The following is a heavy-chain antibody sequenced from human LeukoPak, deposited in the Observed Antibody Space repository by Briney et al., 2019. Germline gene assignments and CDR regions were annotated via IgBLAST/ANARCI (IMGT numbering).Heavy chain of an antibody. CDR3: ARRSMVQHLDV. CDR1: GYTFTTYA. D-gene: IGHD3-10*01. V-gene: IGHV7-4-1*02. Sequence: ASVKVSCKASGYTFTTYAMNWVRQAPGQGLQWMGWINTNTENPTYAQGFTGRFVFSLDTSVSTAYLQISSLKAEDTAVYYCARRSMVQHLDVWGKGTTVTVSS. J-gene: IGHJ6*04. CDR2: INTNTENP.